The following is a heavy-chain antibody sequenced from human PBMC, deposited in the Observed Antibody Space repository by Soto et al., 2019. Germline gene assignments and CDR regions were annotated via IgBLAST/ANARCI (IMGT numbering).Heavy chain of an antibody. CDR3: SRLQRSGDGYDY. Sequence: HPGGSPXLSCTAPGFTLGEHAMSWFRQAPGKGLEWIGLVRAKAYGGTTEYAASVKGRFIISRDDPKSIAYLQMDSLKTEDTAVYYCSRLQRSGDGYDYWGQGT. CDR1: GFTLGEHA. V-gene: IGHV3-49*03. CDR2: VRAKAYGGTT. J-gene: IGHJ4*02. D-gene: IGHD3-10*01.